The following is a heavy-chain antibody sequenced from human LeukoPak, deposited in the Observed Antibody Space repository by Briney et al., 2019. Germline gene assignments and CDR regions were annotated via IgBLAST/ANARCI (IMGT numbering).Heavy chain of an antibody. CDR1: GGSITTYY. Sequence: SETLSLTCTVSGGSITTYYRSWIRQPPGKGLEWIGYIYYSRGTMYNPSLKSRVTISIDTSKSQLSLKVNSVTAADTAVYYCARVYGSAGAEYFQHWGQGTLVTVSS. CDR3: ARVYGSAGAEYFQH. D-gene: IGHD3-10*01. J-gene: IGHJ1*01. CDR2: IYYSRGT. V-gene: IGHV4-59*08.